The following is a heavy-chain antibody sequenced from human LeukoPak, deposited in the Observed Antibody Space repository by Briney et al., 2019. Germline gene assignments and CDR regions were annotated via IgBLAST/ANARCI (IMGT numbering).Heavy chain of an antibody. CDR1: GFTFSSYW. D-gene: IGHD3-22*01. J-gene: IGHJ4*02. CDR3: ARVGYYYHY. Sequence: GGSLRLSCAASGFTFSSYWMSWVRQAPGKGLEWVATIKQDGSEKDFVDSVKGRFTISRDNAKNSLYLQMNSLRTEDTALYYCARVGYYYHYWGQGTLVTVSS. CDR2: IKQDGSEK. V-gene: IGHV3-7*01.